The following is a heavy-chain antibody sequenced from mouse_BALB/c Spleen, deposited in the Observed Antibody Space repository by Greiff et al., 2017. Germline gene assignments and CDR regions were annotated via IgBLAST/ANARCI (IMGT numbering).Heavy chain of an antibody. CDR2: IYPGDGDT. V-gene: IGHV1-87*01. CDR3: ARSLYYGSYYYAMDY. Sequence: SGAELARPGASVKLSCKASGYTFTSYWMQWVKQRPGQGLEWIGAIYPGDGDTRYTQKFKGKATLTADKSSSTAYMQLSSLASEDSAVYYCARSLYYGSYYYAMDYWGQGTSVTVSS. J-gene: IGHJ4*01. D-gene: IGHD1-1*01. CDR1: GYTFTSYW.